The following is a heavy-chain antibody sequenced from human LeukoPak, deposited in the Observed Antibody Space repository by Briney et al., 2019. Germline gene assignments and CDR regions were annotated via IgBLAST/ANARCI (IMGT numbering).Heavy chain of an antibody. D-gene: IGHD5-18*01. CDR3: ARGEGIQLGTH. Sequence: GASVKVSCKASGYTFTNYYIHCVRQAPGQGLEWMGIIDPSGGSTNYAQKFQGRVTITTDESTSTDYMELSSLRSEDTAVYYCARGEGIQLGTHWGQGTLVTVSS. J-gene: IGHJ4*02. CDR2: IDPSGGST. CDR1: GYTFTNYY. V-gene: IGHV1-46*01.